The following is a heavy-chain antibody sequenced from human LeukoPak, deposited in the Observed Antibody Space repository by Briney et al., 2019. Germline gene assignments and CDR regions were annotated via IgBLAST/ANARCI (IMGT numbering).Heavy chain of an antibody. D-gene: IGHD6-19*01. CDR1: GYTFTSYG. Sequence: ASVKVSCKASGYTFTSYGISWVRQAPGRGLEWMGWISAYNGNTNYAQKLQGRVTMTTDTSTSTAYMELRSLRSDDTAVYYCARDRIAVAARYYGMDVWGQGTTVTVSS. J-gene: IGHJ6*02. CDR3: ARDRIAVAARYYGMDV. V-gene: IGHV1-18*01. CDR2: ISAYNGNT.